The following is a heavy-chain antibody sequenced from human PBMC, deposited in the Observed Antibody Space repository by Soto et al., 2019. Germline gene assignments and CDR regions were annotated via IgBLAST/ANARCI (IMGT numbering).Heavy chain of an antibody. CDR2: INPSIGTT. D-gene: IGHD1-26*01. CDR3: ISTLGARFDY. CDR1: GYTFTSQN. V-gene: IGHV1-46*03. Sequence: ASVKVSCKASGYTFTSQNMHWVRQAPGQGLEWMGVINPSIGTTTYAQKFQGRVTMTSDTSTSSVYMEVSSLRSEDTAVYYCISTLGARFDYRGQGILVTVSS. J-gene: IGHJ4*02.